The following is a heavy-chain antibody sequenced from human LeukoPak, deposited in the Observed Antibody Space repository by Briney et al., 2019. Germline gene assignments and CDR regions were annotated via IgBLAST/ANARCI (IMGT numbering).Heavy chain of an antibody. Sequence: GRSLRLSCAASGFTFSSYTMHWVRQAPGKGLEWVAVISYDGINKYYADSVKGRFTISRDNSKNTLYLQMNSLRTEDTAVYYCARDPLDSSGLMNWFDPWGQGTLVTVSS. J-gene: IGHJ5*02. CDR1: GFTFSSYT. CDR2: ISYDGINK. V-gene: IGHV3-30-3*01. CDR3: ARDPLDSSGLMNWFDP. D-gene: IGHD3-22*01.